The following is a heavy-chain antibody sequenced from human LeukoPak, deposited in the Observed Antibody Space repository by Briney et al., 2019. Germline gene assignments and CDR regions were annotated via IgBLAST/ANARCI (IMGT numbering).Heavy chain of an antibody. CDR2: ICDSGGST. CDR1: GFTFSGYA. D-gene: IGHD2-21*02. CDR3: AKGRGLHCGVDCYSDC. Sequence: GGSLRLSCEASGFTFSGYAMNWVRQAPGKGLEWVSTICDSGGSTYYTDSVKGRFTISRDNSKNTLYLQMSSLRAEDTAVYYCAKGRGLHCGVDCYSDCWGQGTLVTVSS. J-gene: IGHJ4*02. V-gene: IGHV3-23*01.